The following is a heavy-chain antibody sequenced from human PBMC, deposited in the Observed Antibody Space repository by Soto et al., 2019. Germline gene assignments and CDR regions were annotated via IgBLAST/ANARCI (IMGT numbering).Heavy chain of an antibody. Sequence: QVQLVQSGAEVKRPGASVKVSCKASGYTFTTYGFNWVRQAPGQGLEWMGWISPYNGDTNYAQNFQGRVTLTTDTYKSTAYMDLRSLTSDDTAIYYCARTPRAQMIVLEAATRFDYWGQGTLVTVSS. CDR2: ISPYNGDT. V-gene: IGHV1-18*04. CDR1: GYTFTTYG. D-gene: IGHD2-15*01. CDR3: ARTPRAQMIVLEAATRFDY. J-gene: IGHJ4*02.